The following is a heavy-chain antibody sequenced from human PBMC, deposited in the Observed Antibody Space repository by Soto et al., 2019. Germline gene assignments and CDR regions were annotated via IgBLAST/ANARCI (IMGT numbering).Heavy chain of an antibody. CDR1: GFNLSSFG. CDR2: MSYDGSSK. Sequence: ESGGGVVQPGSSLRLSCAASGFNLSSFGMHWVRQAPGKGLEWVALMSYDGSSKYYQDSLKGRFTISRDKSKNTLYLQMSSLRVEDTAVYYCAKDRGWSSADLEYWGQGTLVTVSS. J-gene: IGHJ4*02. V-gene: IGHV3-30*18. D-gene: IGHD6-19*01. CDR3: AKDRGWSSADLEY.